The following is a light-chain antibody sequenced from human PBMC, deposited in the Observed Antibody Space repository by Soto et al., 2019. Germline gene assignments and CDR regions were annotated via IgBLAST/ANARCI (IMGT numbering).Light chain of an antibody. V-gene: IGKV3-15*01. CDR2: GAF. CDR3: QQDKNWPPLT. Sequence: EIVMTQSPATLSVSPGETATLSCRASQSVSYNLAWYQQKPGQGPRLLIYGAFTRATGIPARFSGSGSGTECTLTISSLQSEDFAVYYCQQDKNWPPLTFGGGTKVEIK. J-gene: IGKJ4*01. CDR1: QSVSYN.